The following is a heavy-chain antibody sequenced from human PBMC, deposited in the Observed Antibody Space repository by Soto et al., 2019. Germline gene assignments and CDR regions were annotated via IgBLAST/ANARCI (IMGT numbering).Heavy chain of an antibody. V-gene: IGHV1-18*01. Sequence: QVQLVQSGAEVKKPGASVKVSCKASGYTFTSYGISWVRQAPGQGLEWMGWISAYNGNTNYAQKLQGRVTMTTDTSTSTAYMELRSLSSDDTAVYYCARDRDIVVVPAAMLGDYYYGMDVWGQGTTVTVSS. J-gene: IGHJ6*02. D-gene: IGHD2-2*01. CDR3: ARDRDIVVVPAAMLGDYYYGMDV. CDR1: GYTFTSYG. CDR2: ISAYNGNT.